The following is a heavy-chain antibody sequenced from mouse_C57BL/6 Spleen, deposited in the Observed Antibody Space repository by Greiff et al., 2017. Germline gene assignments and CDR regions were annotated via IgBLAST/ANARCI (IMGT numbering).Heavy chain of an antibody. Sequence: DVHLVESGGGLVKPGGSLKLSCAASGFTFSDYGMHWVRQAPEKGLEWVAYISSGSSTIYYADTVKGRFTISRDNAKNTLFLQMTSLRSEDTAMYYCARKADYSNYEGFAYWGQGTLVTVSA. D-gene: IGHD2-5*01. CDR1: GFTFSDYG. CDR2: ISSGSSTI. CDR3: ARKADYSNYEGFAY. V-gene: IGHV5-17*01. J-gene: IGHJ3*01.